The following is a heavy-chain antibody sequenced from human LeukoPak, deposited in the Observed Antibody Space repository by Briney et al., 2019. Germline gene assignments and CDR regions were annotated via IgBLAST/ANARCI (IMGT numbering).Heavy chain of an antibody. CDR1: GFTFSTYY. CDR2: IVGSSST. V-gene: IGHV3-69-1*01. J-gene: IGHJ4*02. Sequence: GGSLRLSCAASGFTFSTYYIHWVRQAPGKGLEWVSSIVGSSSTYYADSLKGRFTISKDNAKDSLYLQMNSLRAEDTAVYYCTTYRYHHAIFDNWGQGTLVTVSS. CDR3: TTYRYHHAIFDN. D-gene: IGHD3-9*01.